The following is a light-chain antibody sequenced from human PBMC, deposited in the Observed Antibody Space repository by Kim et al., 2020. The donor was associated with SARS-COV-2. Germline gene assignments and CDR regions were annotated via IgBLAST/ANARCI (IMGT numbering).Light chain of an antibody. CDR3: QAWDSSTVV. J-gene: IGLJ2*01. CDR1: KLGDKY. Sequence: VSRGQTASITCSGDKLGDKYACWYQQKPGQSPVLVIYQHNKRPSGIPERFSGSNSGNTATLTISGTQAMDEADYYCQAWDSSTVVFGGGTQLTVL. V-gene: IGLV3-1*01. CDR2: QHN.